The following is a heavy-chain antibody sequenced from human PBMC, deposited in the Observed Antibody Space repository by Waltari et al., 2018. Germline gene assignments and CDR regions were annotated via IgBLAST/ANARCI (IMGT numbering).Heavy chain of an antibody. Sequence: QVQLVQSGAEVKKPGASVKVSCKASGYTFTGYYMHWVRQAPGQGLEWLAWFKPKRGGTNYSQKVQGRVTMTSDTSISTAYMELSRLRSDDTAVYYCASGTIFGWGSDYWGQGTLVTVSS. CDR1: GYTFTGYY. V-gene: IGHV1-2*02. J-gene: IGHJ4*02. CDR3: ASGTIFGWGSDY. CDR2: FKPKRGGT. D-gene: IGHD3-3*01.